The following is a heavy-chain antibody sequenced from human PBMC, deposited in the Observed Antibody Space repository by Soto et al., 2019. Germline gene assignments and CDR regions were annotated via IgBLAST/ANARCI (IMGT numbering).Heavy chain of an antibody. J-gene: IGHJ1*01. D-gene: IGHD3-16*02. CDR2: IYHSGSA. Sequence: SETLSLTCTVPGASITRENWWSWVRQPPGKGLEWIGEIYHSGSANYNPSLKSRATILMDKSKSQFSLKLTSVTAADEAIYYCLRDRGAVLGNYPNRPHKFASWGRGTPVTVSS. CDR3: LRDRGAVLGNYPNRPHKFAS. CDR1: GASITRENW. V-gene: IGHV4-4*02.